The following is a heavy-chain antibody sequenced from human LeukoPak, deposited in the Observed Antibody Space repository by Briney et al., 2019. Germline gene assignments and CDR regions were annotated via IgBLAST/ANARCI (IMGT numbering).Heavy chain of an antibody. V-gene: IGHV4-4*09. D-gene: IGHD7-27*01. CDR2: IYTSGST. CDR1: GGSISSYY. J-gene: IGHJ4*02. CDR3: ARHVRLGIRGWYFDY. Sequence: SETLSLTCSVSGGSISSYYWSWIRQPPGKGLEWIGYIYTSGSTNYNPSLKSRVTISVDTSKNQFSLKLSSVTAADTAVYYCARHVRLGIRGWYFDYWGQGTLVTVSS.